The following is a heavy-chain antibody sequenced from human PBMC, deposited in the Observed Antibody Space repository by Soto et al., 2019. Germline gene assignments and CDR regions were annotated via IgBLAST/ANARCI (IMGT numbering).Heavy chain of an antibody. CDR1: GGSISRGDYY. J-gene: IGHJ4*02. CDR3: VRVRTGWPFLY. D-gene: IGHD6-19*01. Sequence: PSKTLSLTCTVSGGSISRGDYYWSCIRPHPGKGLEWIGYIYYSGSTYYNPSLKSRVTISVDTSKNQFSLKLSSVTAADTAVYFCVRVRTGWPFLYWCPGTLATLSS. V-gene: IGHV4-30-4*01. CDR2: IYYSGST.